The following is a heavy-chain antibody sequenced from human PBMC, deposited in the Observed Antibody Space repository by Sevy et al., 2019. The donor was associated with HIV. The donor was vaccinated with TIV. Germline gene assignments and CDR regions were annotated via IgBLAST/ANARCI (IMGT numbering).Heavy chain of an antibody. CDR3: ARVAASGLHHVDY. V-gene: IGHV3-30-3*01. CDR2: ISHDGSNK. J-gene: IGHJ4*02. Sequence: GGSLRLSCAASGFTFSSYAMHWVRQAPGKGLEWVALISHDGSNKYYADSVKGRFTISRDSSKNTLSLQMNSLRVEDTAVHYCARVAASGLHHVDYWGQGTLVTVSS. D-gene: IGHD6-13*01. CDR1: GFTFSSYA.